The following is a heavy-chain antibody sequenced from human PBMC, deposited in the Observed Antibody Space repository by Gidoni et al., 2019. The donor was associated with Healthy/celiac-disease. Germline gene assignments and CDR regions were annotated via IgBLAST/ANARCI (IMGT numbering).Heavy chain of an antibody. Sequence: QVQLVESGGGVVQPGRSLRLSCAASGFTFSSYGMHWVRQAPGKGLEWVAVIWYDGSNKYYADSVKGRFTISRDNSKNTLYLQMNSLRAEDTAVYYCARDQNRNYYGSGSYYSDYYYGMDVWGQGTTVTVSS. D-gene: IGHD3-10*01. CDR2: IWYDGSNK. CDR3: ARDQNRNYYGSGSYYSDYYYGMDV. CDR1: GFTFSSYG. V-gene: IGHV3-33*01. J-gene: IGHJ6*02.